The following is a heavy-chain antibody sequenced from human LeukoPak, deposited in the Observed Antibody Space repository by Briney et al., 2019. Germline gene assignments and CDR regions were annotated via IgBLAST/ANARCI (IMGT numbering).Heavy chain of an antibody. V-gene: IGHV3-53*01. Sequence: GGSLRLSCAASGFTVSSNYMTWVRQAPGKGLEWVSVIYKNAITYYADTVKGRFTISRDNSKNTLYLQMNSLRADDTAVYYCARGGSYLSAFDIWGQGTMVTVSS. CDR2: IYKNAIT. CDR1: GFTVSSNY. D-gene: IGHD1-26*01. J-gene: IGHJ3*02. CDR3: ARGGSYLSAFDI.